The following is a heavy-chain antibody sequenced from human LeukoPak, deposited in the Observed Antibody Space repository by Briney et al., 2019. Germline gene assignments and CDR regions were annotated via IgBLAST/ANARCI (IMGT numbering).Heavy chain of an antibody. CDR3: AKGYSNFFLYYFDY. CDR1: GFTFSSYG. J-gene: IGHJ4*02. CDR2: IRYDGSNK. D-gene: IGHD4-11*01. Sequence: GGSLRLSCAASGFTFSSYGMHWVRQAPGKGLEWVAFIRYDGSNKYYADSVKGRFTISRDNSKSTLYLQMNSLRAEDTAVYYCAKGYSNFFLYYFDYWGQGTLVTVSS. V-gene: IGHV3-30*02.